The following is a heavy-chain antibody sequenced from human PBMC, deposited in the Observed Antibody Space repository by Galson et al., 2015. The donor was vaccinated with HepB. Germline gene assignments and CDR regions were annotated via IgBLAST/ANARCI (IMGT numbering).Heavy chain of an antibody. D-gene: IGHD6-6*01. CDR3: AREGIAARPGRGYFDL. Sequence: SLRLSCAASGFTFSSYGMHWVRQAPGKGLEWVAVISYDGSNKYYADSVKGRFTISRDNSKNTLYLQMNSLRAEDTAVYYCAREGIAARPGRGYFDLWGRGTLVTVSS. CDR2: ISYDGSNK. CDR1: GFTFSSYG. J-gene: IGHJ2*01. V-gene: IGHV3-30*03.